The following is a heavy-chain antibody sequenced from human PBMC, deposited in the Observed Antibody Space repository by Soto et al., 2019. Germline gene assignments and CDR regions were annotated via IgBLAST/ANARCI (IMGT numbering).Heavy chain of an antibody. CDR3: AKDIMTETFYYYGMDV. CDR2: ISVSGGTT. V-gene: IGHV3-23*01. CDR1: GFTFSNYA. Sequence: GGSLRLSCAASGFTFSNYAMHWVRQAPGKGLEWVSTISVSGGTTYYADSVKGRLTISRDNSKCTLYLQMNSLRAEDTAVYYCAKDIMTETFYYYGMDVWGQGTTVTVSS. J-gene: IGHJ6*02. D-gene: IGHD2-21*02.